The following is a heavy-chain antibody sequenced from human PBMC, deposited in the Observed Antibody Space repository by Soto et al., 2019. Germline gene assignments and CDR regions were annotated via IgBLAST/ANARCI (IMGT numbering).Heavy chain of an antibody. V-gene: IGHV4-59*12. CDR2: IYHSGST. D-gene: IGHD6-19*01. Sequence: SETLSLTCTVSGGSISSYYWSWIRQPPGKGLEWIGYIYHSGSTNYNPSLKSRVTISVDKSKNQFSLKLSSVTAADTAVYYCARAGGTYSSGWYDLDYWGQGTLVTVSS. J-gene: IGHJ4*02. CDR3: ARAGGTYSSGWYDLDY. CDR1: GGSISSYY.